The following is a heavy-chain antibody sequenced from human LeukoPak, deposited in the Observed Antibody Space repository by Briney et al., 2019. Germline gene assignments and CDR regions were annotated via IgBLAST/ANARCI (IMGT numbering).Heavy chain of an antibody. V-gene: IGHV4-59*08. CDR3: ARRTKRYSSGWTNFDY. CDR2: IYYSGST. J-gene: IGHJ4*02. D-gene: IGHD6-19*01. CDR1: DGSISSYY. Sequence: SETLSLSCTVSDGSISSYYWSWIRQPPGKGLEWIGYIYYSGSTNYNPSLKSRVTISVDTSKNQFSLKLSSVTTADTAVYYCARRTKRYSSGWTNFDYWGQGTLVTVSS.